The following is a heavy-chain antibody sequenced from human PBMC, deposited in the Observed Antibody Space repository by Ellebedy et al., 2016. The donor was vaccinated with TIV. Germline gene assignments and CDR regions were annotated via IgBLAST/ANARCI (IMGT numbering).Heavy chain of an antibody. CDR1: GDTFGNYA. CDR2: IIPVLNLS. J-gene: IGHJ6*02. D-gene: IGHD3-16*01. Sequence: AASVKVSCKASGDTFGNYAICWVRQAPGQGLEWMGRIIPVLNLSNYAQNFQGKVTMTADKSTTTVYMAINSLISDDTALYYCATEPQDYGGVYYAFDVWGQGTSVTVSS. V-gene: IGHV1-69*10. CDR3: ATEPQDYGGVYYAFDV.